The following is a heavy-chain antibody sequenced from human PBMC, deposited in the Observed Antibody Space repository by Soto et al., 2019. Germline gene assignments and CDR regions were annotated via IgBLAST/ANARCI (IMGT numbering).Heavy chain of an antibody. D-gene: IGHD6-13*01. CDR3: ARSIAAAGPHYYYYYMDV. V-gene: IGHV3-7*01. J-gene: IGHJ6*03. CDR1: GFTFSSYW. Sequence: GGSLRLSCAASGFTFSSYWMSWVRQAPGKGLEWVANIKQDGSEKYYVDSVKGRFTISRDNAKNSLYLQMNSLRAEDTAVYYCARSIAAAGPHYYYYYMDVWGKGTTVTVSS. CDR2: IKQDGSEK.